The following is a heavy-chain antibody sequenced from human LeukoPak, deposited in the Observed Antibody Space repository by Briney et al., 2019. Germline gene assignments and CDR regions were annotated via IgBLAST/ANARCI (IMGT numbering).Heavy chain of an antibody. J-gene: IGHJ6*03. CDR3: AKASPGPGPSFGVVKPHYCYMDV. CDR1: GFSFSSYG. CDR2: MSGSGGST. Sequence: GGSLRLSCAASGFSFSSYGMHWVSQAPGKGLEWVSAMSGSGGSTYYADSVKGRFTISRDNSKNTLYLQMNSLRAEDTAVYYCAKASPGPGPSFGVVKPHYCYMDVWGKGTTVTVSS. V-gene: IGHV3-23*01. D-gene: IGHD3-3*01.